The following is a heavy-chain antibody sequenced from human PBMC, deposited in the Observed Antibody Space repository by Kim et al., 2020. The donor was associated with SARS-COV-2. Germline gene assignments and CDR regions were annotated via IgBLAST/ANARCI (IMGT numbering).Heavy chain of an antibody. CDR2: IYTSGRT. D-gene: IGHD3-16*02. V-gene: IGHV4-4*07. Sequence: ETLSLTCTVSGDSLSSDYWSWNRQPAGKGLEWIGRIYTSGRTNYNPSLQSRVTMSVDMSKNQFSLKLSSVTAADTAVYYCASALGPWGQGTLVTVSS. CDR3: ASALGP. CDR1: GDSLSSDY. J-gene: IGHJ5*02.